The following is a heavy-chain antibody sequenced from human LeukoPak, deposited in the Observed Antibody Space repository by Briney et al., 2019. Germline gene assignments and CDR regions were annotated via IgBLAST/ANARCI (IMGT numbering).Heavy chain of an antibody. J-gene: IGHJ4*02. Sequence: GGSLRLSCAASGFTFSSYAMSWVRQAPGKGLERVSAISGSGGSTYYADSVKGRFTISRDNSKNTLYLQMNSLRAEDTAVYYCAKAPVRWELQYWGQGTLVTVSS. CDR3: AKAPVRWELQY. D-gene: IGHD1-26*01. CDR1: GFTFSSYA. CDR2: ISGSGGST. V-gene: IGHV3-23*01.